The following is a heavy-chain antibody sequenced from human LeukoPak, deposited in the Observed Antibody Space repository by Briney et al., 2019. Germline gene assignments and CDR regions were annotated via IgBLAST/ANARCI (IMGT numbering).Heavy chain of an antibody. CDR1: GFNFRRYG. V-gene: IGHV3-33*01. CDR3: TRDRAIYFDQ. J-gene: IGHJ4*02. Sequence: GALRLSCAASGFNFRRYGMHGVRQAPGKGLEWVAVIWYDGSNKYYADSVKGRFTISRDNSKNIVSLQINSLRAEDTAVYFCTRDRAIYFDQWGQGTPVTVSS. CDR2: IWYDGSNK. D-gene: IGHD3-3*01.